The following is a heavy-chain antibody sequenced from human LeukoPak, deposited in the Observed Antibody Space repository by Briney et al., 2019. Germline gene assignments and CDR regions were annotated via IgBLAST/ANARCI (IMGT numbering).Heavy chain of an antibody. CDR2: IRYDGSNK. J-gene: IGHJ4*02. CDR1: GFTFSSYG. Sequence: GGSLRLSCAASGFTFSSYGMHRVRQAPGKGLEWVAFIRYDGSNKYYADSVKGRFTISRDNSKNTLYLQMNSLRAEDTAVYYCAKDTHYYGSGSHFDYWGQGTLVTVSS. D-gene: IGHD3-10*01. CDR3: AKDTHYYGSGSHFDY. V-gene: IGHV3-30*02.